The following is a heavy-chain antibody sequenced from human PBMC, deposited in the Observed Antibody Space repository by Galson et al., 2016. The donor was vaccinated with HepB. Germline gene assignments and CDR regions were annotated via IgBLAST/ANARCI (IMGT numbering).Heavy chain of an antibody. CDR3: TRELKPSAIDY. V-gene: IGHV3-33*01. D-gene: IGHD1-14*01. J-gene: IGHJ4*02. Sequence: SLRLSCAASGFMFTNYAIHWVRQAPGKGLEWVAVIWYDGSNKYYADSVKGRFTLSRDNSKNTLLLQMNILRSDDTAVYYCTRELKPSAIDYWGQGTLVTVSS. CDR2: IWYDGSNK. CDR1: GFMFTNYA.